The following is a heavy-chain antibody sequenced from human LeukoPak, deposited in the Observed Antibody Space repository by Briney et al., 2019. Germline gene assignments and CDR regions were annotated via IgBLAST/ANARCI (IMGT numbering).Heavy chain of an antibody. Sequence: PGGSLRLSCAASGFTFSSYWMHWVRQAPGKGLVWVSRINSDGSSTSYADSVKGRFTISRDNAKNTLYLQMNSLRAEDTAVYYCARDWGIAAVLFWFDPWGQGTLVTVSS. D-gene: IGHD6-13*01. J-gene: IGHJ5*02. CDR1: GFTFSSYW. CDR2: INSDGSST. V-gene: IGHV3-74*01. CDR3: ARDWGIAAVLFWFDP.